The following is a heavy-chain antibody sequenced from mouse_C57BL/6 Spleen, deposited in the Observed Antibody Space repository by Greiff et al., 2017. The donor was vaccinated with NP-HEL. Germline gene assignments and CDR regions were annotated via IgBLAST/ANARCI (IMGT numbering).Heavy chain of an antibody. D-gene: IGHD2-1*01. V-gene: IGHV1-42*01. Sequence: EVQRVESGPELVKPGASVKISCKASGYSFTGYYMNWVKQSPEKSLEWIGEINPSTGGTTYNQKFKAKATLTVDKSSSTAYMQLKSLTSEDSAVYYCATRALGLYYGNHSFAYWGQGTLVTVSA. CDR2: INPSTGGT. J-gene: IGHJ3*01. CDR3: ATRALGLYYGNHSFAY. CDR1: GYSFTGYY.